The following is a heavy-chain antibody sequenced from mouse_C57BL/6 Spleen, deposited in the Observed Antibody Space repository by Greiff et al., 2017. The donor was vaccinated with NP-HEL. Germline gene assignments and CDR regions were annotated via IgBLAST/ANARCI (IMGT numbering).Heavy chain of an antibody. V-gene: IGHV1-69*01. Sequence: LQQPGAERGRRGSSVRLSCKASGYTFTSYWMHWVKQRPGQGLEWIGEIDPSAIYTNYHPKFNVKSTLPVDKSSSTAYMQLSSLTSEDSAVYYCARSITTVVAPYAMDYWGQGTSVTVSS. J-gene: IGHJ4*01. CDR1: GYTFTSYW. D-gene: IGHD1-1*01. CDR2: IDPSAIYT. CDR3: ARSITTVVAPYAMDY.